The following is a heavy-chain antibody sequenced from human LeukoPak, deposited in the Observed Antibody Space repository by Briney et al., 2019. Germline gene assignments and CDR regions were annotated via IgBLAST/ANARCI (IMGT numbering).Heavy chain of an antibody. Sequence: GVSLRLSCAACVLTFRNYDMNWVRQAPAKGLEWGSYISSSWCTIYYADSSEGRFTIPRDHAKNSLYLHMNALISQHTPVYFCARALFYYYYYYMDVWGKGRKVAVSS. D-gene: IGHD2-21*01. CDR3: ARALFYYYYYYMDV. V-gene: IGHV3-48*03. CDR2: ISSSWCTI. J-gene: IGHJ6*03. CDR1: VLTFRNYD.